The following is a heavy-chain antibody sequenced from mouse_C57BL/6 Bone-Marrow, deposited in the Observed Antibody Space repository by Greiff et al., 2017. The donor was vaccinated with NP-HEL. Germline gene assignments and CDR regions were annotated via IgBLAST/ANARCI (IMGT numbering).Heavy chain of an antibody. D-gene: IGHD2-2*01. CDR1: GYTFTSYW. CDR3: AARRLLDY. V-gene: IGHV1-50*01. J-gene: IGHJ2*01. CDR2: IDPSDSYT. Sequence: VQLHQPGAELVKPGASVKLSCKASGYTFTSYWMQWVKQRPGQGLEWIGEIDPSDSYTNYNQKFKGKATLTVDTSSSTAYMQRSSLTSEDSAVYYCAARRLLDYWGQGTTLTVSS.